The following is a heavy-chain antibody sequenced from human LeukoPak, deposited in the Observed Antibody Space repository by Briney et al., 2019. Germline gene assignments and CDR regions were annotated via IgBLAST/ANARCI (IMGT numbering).Heavy chain of an antibody. D-gene: IGHD3-10*01. CDR3: AKAVVFRGYFDY. J-gene: IGHJ4*02. CDR1: GFTFSSYS. CDR2: ISSSSPYI. Sequence: GGSLRLSCAASGFTFSSYSMNWVRQAPGKGLEWVSSISSSSPYIDYADSVKGRFTISRDNAKNSLYLQMNSLRAEDTAVYYCAKAVVFRGYFDYWGQGTLVTVSS. V-gene: IGHV3-21*01.